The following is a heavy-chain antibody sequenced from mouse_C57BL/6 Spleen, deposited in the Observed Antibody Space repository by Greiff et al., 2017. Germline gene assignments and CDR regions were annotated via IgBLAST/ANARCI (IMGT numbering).Heavy chain of an antibody. D-gene: IGHD1-1*01. CDR1: GFTFSDYG. Sequence: EVKLMESGGGLVKPGGSLKLSCAASGFTFSDYGMHWVRQAPEKGLEWVAYISSGSSTIYYADTVKGRFTISSDNAKNTPFLQMTSLRSEDTAMYYCARRTTKAMDYWGQGTSVTVSS. CDR3: ARRTTKAMDY. J-gene: IGHJ4*01. V-gene: IGHV5-17*01. CDR2: ISSGSSTI.